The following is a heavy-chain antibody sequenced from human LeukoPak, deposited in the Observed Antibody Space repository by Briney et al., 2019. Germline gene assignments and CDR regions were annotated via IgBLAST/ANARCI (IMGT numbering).Heavy chain of an antibody. Sequence: SETLSLTCAVYGGSFSGYYWSWIRQPPGKGLEWIGEINHSGSTNYDPSLKSRVTISVDTSKNQFSLRLSSVTAADTAVYYCARHNYYGSGSYPLGYWGQGTLVTVSS. CDR3: ARHNYYGSGSYPLGY. CDR2: INHSGST. V-gene: IGHV4-34*01. CDR1: GGSFSGYY. D-gene: IGHD3-10*01. J-gene: IGHJ4*02.